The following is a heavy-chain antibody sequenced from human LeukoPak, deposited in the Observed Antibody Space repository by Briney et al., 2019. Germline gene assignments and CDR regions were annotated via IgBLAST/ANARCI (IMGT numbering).Heavy chain of an antibody. V-gene: IGHV4-4*07. CDR1: GGSISSYY. CDR3: ARAASYRRGWFLYFDY. D-gene: IGHD6-19*01. CDR2: IYTSGST. Sequence: SETLSLTCTVSGGSISSYYWSWIRQPAGKGLEWIGRIYTSGSTNYNPSLKSRVTMSVDTSKNQFSLKLSSVTAADTAVYYCARAASYRRGWFLYFDYWGRGTLVTVSS. J-gene: IGHJ4*02.